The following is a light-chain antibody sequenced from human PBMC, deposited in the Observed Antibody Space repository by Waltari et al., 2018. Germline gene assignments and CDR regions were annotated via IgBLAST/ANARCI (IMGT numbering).Light chain of an antibody. Sequence: QSALTQPASVSGSPGESITISCTGTSSDVGGHNHVSWYQHHPGKAPKLMIHDVNKRPSVVSNCFSGSKSGNTASLTISRLQAEDEADYYCNSFTDSVTWVFGGGTKLTVL. CDR3: NSFTDSVTWV. CDR2: DVN. J-gene: IGLJ3*02. V-gene: IGLV2-14*03. CDR1: SSDVGGHNH.